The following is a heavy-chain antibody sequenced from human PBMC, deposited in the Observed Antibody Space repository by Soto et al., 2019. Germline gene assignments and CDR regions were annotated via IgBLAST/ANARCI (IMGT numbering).Heavy chain of an antibody. V-gene: IGHV1-18*01. J-gene: IGHJ6*02. Sequence: QVLLVQSGDEVKEPGASVRVACKASGYTFTTYGIAWVRQAPGQGPEWMGWISVYNGNTNSAEKVRGRLTMPTDRYTNTAYMDLRSLRSDDTAVYYCARCKDFWSGYSRGGMDVWGQGTTVTVSS. CDR2: ISVYNGNT. CDR3: ARCKDFWSGYSRGGMDV. CDR1: GYTFTTYG. D-gene: IGHD3-3*01.